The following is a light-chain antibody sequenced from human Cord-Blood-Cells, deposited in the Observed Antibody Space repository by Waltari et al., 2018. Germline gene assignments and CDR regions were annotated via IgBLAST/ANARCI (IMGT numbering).Light chain of an antibody. CDR1: SGHSSYA. J-gene: IGLJ2*01. CDR3: QTWGTGIVV. CDR2: LNSDGSH. V-gene: IGLV4-69*01. Sequence: SASLGASVKLTCTLSSGHSSYAIAWHQQQPEKGPRYLMKLNSDGSHSKGDGIPDRFSGSSSGAERYLTISSLQSEDEADYYCQTWGTGIVVFGGGTKLTVL.